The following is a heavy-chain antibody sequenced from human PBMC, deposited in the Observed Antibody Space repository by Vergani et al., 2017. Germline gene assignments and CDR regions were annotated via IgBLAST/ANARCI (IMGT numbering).Heavy chain of an antibody. CDR3: ARDKGDYGTREGDNWFDT. V-gene: IGHV4-31*03. CDR2: IYYSGST. Sequence: QVQLQESGPGLVQPSQTLSLTCTVSGGSISSGGYYWSWLRQHPGKGLEWIGYIYYSGSTYYNPSLKSRVTISVDTSKIQFSLKLSSVTAADTAVYYCARDKGDYGTREGDNWFDTWGQGTLVTVSS. D-gene: IGHD4-17*01. CDR1: GGSISSGGYY. J-gene: IGHJ5*02.